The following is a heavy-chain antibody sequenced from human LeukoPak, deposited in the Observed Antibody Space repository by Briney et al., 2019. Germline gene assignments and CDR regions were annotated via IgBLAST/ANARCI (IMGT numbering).Heavy chain of an antibody. J-gene: IGHJ4*02. Sequence: SETLSLTCTVSGGSISSGGYYWSWIRQPPGKGLEWIGYIYHSGSTYYNPSLKSRVTISVDRSKNQFSLKLSSVTAADTAVYYCARATVRFLEWVLGFDYWGQGTLVTVSS. CDR1: GGSISSGGYY. CDR3: ARATVRFLEWVLGFDY. V-gene: IGHV4-30-2*01. CDR2: IYHSGST. D-gene: IGHD3-3*01.